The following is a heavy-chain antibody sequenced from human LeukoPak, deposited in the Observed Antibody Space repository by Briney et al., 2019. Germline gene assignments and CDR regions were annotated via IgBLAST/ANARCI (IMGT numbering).Heavy chain of an antibody. CDR3: ARHGLKLVGASTIYFDN. CDR2: IHSSGST. J-gene: IGHJ4*02. D-gene: IGHD1-26*01. Sequence: AETLSLTCSVSGGSISNNYWSWIRQSPEKGLEWIGYIHSSGSTDYNPSFKSRVVVSVDTSKNQFSLKLYSVTAADTAVYYCARHGLKLVGASTIYFDNWGQGTLVTVSS. CDR1: GGSISNNY. V-gene: IGHV4-59*08.